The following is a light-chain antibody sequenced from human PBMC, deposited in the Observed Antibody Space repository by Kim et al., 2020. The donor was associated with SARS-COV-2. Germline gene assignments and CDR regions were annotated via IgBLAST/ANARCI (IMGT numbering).Light chain of an antibody. V-gene: IGKV3-20*01. CDR2: GAS. CDR3: QHYGNSRT. CDR1: QSVSSNY. J-gene: IGKJ1*01. Sequence: EIALTQSPGTLSLSPGERGTLSCRASQSVSSNYLAWYQQKPGQAPRLLIYGASSRATGIPDRFSGSGSGTDFTLTINRLEPEDFAVYYCQHYGNSRTFGQGTKVDIK.